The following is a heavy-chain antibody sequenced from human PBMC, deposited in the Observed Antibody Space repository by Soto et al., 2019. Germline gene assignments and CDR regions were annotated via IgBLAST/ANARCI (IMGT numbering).Heavy chain of an antibody. CDR1: GFTFSSYA. D-gene: IGHD2-21*01. CDR3: ARGGGGGLFEH. CDR2: ISGSGGST. Sequence: SGGSLRLSCAASGFTFSSYAMSWVRQAPGQGLEWVSAISGSGGSTYYADSVKGRFTSSRDNSKNTLYLQMNSLRAEDTAVYYCARGGGGGLFEHWGQGVLVTVS. J-gene: IGHJ4*02. V-gene: IGHV3-23*01.